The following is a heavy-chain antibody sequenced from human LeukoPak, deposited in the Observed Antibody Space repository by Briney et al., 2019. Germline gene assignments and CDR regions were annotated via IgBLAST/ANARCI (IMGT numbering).Heavy chain of an antibody. CDR2: ISHSGTT. D-gene: IGHD4-11*01. Sequence: PAETLSLTCALYGDFFNVHYYVCVPHPPGEALEWIGYISHSGTTRNHTPLQRPITMSVDLSNYQFSLQLKSVTAAATAVYYCARGREYRGDDFYSYMAVWGRGTTVTVSS. CDR3: ARGREYRGDDFYSYMAV. J-gene: IGHJ6*03. CDR1: GDFFNVHY. V-gene: IGHV4-34*01.